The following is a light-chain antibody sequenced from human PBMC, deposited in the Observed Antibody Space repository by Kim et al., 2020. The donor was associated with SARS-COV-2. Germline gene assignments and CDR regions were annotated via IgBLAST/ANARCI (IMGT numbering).Light chain of an antibody. Sequence: GQRVTSSCSGSSSNIGSNYVYWYQQLPRTAPKLLIYRNNQRPSGVPDRFSGSKSGTSASLAISGLRSEDEADNYCATWDDSLSGWVFGGGTKLTVL. CDR1: SSNIGSNY. CDR2: RNN. V-gene: IGLV1-47*01. CDR3: ATWDDSLSGWV. J-gene: IGLJ3*02.